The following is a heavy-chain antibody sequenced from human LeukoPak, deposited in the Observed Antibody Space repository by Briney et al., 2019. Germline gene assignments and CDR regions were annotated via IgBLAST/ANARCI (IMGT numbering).Heavy chain of an antibody. CDR3: ARSPYYDSNRYYNIDY. D-gene: IGHD3-22*01. V-gene: IGHV1-18*01. CDR2: ISAYNGNT. Sequence: ASVKVSCKASGYTFASYGISWVRPAPGQGLAWMGWISAYNGNTNYAQKLQGRVTMTTDTSTSTAYMELRSLRSDDTAVYYCARSPYYDSNRYYNIDYWGQGTLVNVSS. J-gene: IGHJ4*02. CDR1: GYTFASYG.